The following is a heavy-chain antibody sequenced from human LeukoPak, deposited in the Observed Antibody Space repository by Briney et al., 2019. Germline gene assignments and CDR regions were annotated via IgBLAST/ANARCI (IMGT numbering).Heavy chain of an antibody. D-gene: IGHD3-22*01. CDR1: GFTFSSYG. Sequence: TGGSLRLSCAASGFTFSSYGMQWVRQAPGKGLEWVAVISYDGSNKYYADSVKGRFTISRDNSKNTLYLQMNSLRAEDTAVYYCAKVASGYFYYYGMDVWGQGTTVTVSS. CDR3: AKVASGYFYYYGMDV. CDR2: ISYDGSNK. J-gene: IGHJ6*02. V-gene: IGHV3-30*18.